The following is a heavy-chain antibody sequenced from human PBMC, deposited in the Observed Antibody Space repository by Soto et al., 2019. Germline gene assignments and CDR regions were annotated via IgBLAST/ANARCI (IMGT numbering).Heavy chain of an antibody. J-gene: IGHJ3*02. CDR3: TRDFSPRNGVYEAFEI. CDR1: GFTFSNDA. V-gene: IGHV3-23*01. D-gene: IGHD3-10*01. Sequence: EVQLLESGGGLVQPGGSLRLSCAASGFTFSNDAMSWVRQSPGKGPEWVSSTGGAGTDPDYADSVKGRFTISRNNSKNTLYLQMNSLRAEDTAIYYCTRDFSPRNGVYEAFEIWGQGTVVTVSS. CDR2: TGGAGTDP.